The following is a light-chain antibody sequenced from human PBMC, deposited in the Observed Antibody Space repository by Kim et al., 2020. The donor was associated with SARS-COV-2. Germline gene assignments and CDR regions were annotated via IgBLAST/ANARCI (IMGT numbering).Light chain of an antibody. CDR1: VGAYHY. V-gene: IGLV2-14*03. CDR3: SSYISSNTWV. J-gene: IGLJ3*02. CDR2: NVN. Sequence: QSVLTQPASVSGSPGQSITISCVGAYHYVSWYQQHPGKAPKLMVYNVNNRPSGVSTRFSGSRSGNTASLTISGLQADDEADYYCSSYISSNTWVFGG.